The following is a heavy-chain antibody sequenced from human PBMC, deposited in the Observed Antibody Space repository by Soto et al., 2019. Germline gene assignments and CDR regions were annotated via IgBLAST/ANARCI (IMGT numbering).Heavy chain of an antibody. Sequence: EVPLVESGGGLVQPGGSLRLSCAASGFTFSSYSMNWVRQAPGKGLEWVSYISSSSSTIYYADSVKGRFTIPRDNATTPLYLQMHSLRAEDTAAYYCARDRSYYDILTSEYYYYYGMDVWGQGTTVTVSS. J-gene: IGHJ6*02. CDR1: GFTFSSYS. D-gene: IGHD3-9*01. CDR2: ISSSSSTI. CDR3: ARDRSYYDILTSEYYYYYGMDV. V-gene: IGHV3-48*01.